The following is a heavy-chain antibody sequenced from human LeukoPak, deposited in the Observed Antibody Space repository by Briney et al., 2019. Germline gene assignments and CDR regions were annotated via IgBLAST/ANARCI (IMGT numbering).Heavy chain of an antibody. CDR1: GFTFSSYG. CDR2: ISGSGDTT. Sequence: GGSLRLSCAASGFTFSSYGMSWVRQAPGKGLEWVSSISGSGDTTYSADSVKGRFTISRDNSKNTLYLQMNSLRAEDTAVYYCARDPRESAYFDYWGQGTLVTVSS. CDR3: ARDPRESAYFDY. J-gene: IGHJ4*02. V-gene: IGHV3-23*01.